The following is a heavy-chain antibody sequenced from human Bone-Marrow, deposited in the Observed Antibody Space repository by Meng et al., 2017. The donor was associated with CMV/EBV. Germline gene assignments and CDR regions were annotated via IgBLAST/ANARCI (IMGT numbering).Heavy chain of an antibody. CDR1: FSHAW. J-gene: IGHJ4*02. V-gene: IGHV3-15*01. CDR2: IKSKTHGGTT. D-gene: IGHD2-21*02. CDR3: TTGEVSAGDCYSSVNGY. Sequence: FSHAWMSWVRQAPGKGLEWVGRIKSKTHGGTTDYAVSVKGRFTISTDDSKNTLYLQMNSLKTEDTAVYYCTTGEVSAGDCYSSVNGYWGQGTLVTVSS.